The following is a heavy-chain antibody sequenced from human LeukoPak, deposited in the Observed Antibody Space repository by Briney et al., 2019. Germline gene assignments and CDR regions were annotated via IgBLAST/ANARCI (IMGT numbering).Heavy chain of an antibody. Sequence: SAPTLVKPTPGLTLTCTFSGFFLRTTGVSVGWIRQPPGKALEWLALIYWDDDKRYSPSLKSRLTITKDTSRNQVVLTMTNMDAVDTATYYGADRGGSSWYDWGQGTLVTVSS. V-gene: IGHV2-5*02. J-gene: IGHJ4*02. CDR3: ADRGGSSWYD. CDR2: IYWDDDK. CDR1: GFFLRTTGVS. D-gene: IGHD6-13*01.